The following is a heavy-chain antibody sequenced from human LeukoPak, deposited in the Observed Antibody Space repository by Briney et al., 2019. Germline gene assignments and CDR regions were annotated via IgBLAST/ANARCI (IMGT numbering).Heavy chain of an antibody. CDR3: ARGDYYGSGSYYHDAFDI. J-gene: IGHJ3*02. CDR2: IKPDGSEK. V-gene: IGHV3-7*03. CDR1: GFTFSSYS. Sequence: PGGSLRLSCAASGFTFSSYSMNWVRQAPGKGLEWVANIKPDGSEKHYVDSVKGRLTIARDNAKNSLYLQMNSLRAEDTAVYYCARGDYYGSGSYYHDAFDIWGQGTMVTVSS. D-gene: IGHD3-10*01.